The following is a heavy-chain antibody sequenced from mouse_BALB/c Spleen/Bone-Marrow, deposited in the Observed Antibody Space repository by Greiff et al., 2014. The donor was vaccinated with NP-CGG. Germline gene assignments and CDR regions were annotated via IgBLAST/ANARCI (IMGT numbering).Heavy chain of an antibody. CDR2: INPDSSTI. J-gene: IGHJ3*01. V-gene: IGHV4-1*02. CDR1: GFDFSGFW. CDR3: ARLGYYGGFAY. D-gene: IGHD2-3*01. Sequence: VQLQQSGGGLVQPGGSLKLSCAASGFDFSGFWMGWVRQAPGKGLEWIGEINPDSSTINYTPSLKDRFIISRDNVKNTLYLQMSKVRSEDTALYYCARLGYYGGFAYWGQGTLVTVSA.